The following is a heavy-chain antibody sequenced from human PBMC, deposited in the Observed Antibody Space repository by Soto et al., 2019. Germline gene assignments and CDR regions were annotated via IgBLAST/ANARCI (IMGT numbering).Heavy chain of an antibody. CDR2: IIPMFGTP. V-gene: IGHV1-69*13. CDR1: GGAFTDYI. J-gene: IGHJ4*02. Sequence: ASVQVSCKASGGAFTDYIFDWVRQAPGQGLEWMGGIIPMFGTPKYAQKFQHRVTISADVSTGTAYMELTRLRFDDTAVYYCAGGRDQPPVGLYFESWGEGTRVTVSS. D-gene: IGHD1-26*01. CDR3: AGGRDQPPVGLYFES.